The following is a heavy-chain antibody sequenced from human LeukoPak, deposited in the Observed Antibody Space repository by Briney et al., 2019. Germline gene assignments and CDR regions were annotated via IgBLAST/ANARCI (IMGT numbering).Heavy chain of an antibody. D-gene: IGHD3-22*01. V-gene: IGHV4-39*01. CDR2: IYHSGRT. CDR3: ARPDYDSSGTDY. CDR1: GAPISSSNYY. Sequence: PSETLSLTCSVSGAPISSSNYYWAWIRQPPGKGLEWIGSIYHSGRTYYNPSLKSRVTISVDTSKNQFSLKLSSVTAADTAVYYCARPDYDSSGTDYWGQGTLVTVSS. J-gene: IGHJ4*02.